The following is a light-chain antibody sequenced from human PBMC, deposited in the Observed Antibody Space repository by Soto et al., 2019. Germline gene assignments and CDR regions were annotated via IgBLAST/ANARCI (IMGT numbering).Light chain of an antibody. J-gene: IGLJ3*02. V-gene: IGLV2-14*01. CDR3: TSYTKTDSWV. CDR2: HVS. CDR1: NSDIGGYDY. Sequence: QSALTQPASVSGFFGLSITISCTGTNSDIGGYDYVSWYQHHPGKAPKLIIYHVSNRPSGISNRFSGSKSGNTASLTISGLQADDEAYYYCTSYTKTDSWVFGAGTKVTVL.